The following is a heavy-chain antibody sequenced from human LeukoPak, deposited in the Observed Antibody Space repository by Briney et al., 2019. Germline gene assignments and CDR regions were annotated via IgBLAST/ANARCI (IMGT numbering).Heavy chain of an antibody. J-gene: IGHJ4*02. CDR3: ARSSGDGLLWFGESGNQEFGY. V-gene: IGHV1-8*03. CDR1: GYTFTSYD. D-gene: IGHD3-10*01. Sequence: ASVKVSCKASGYTFTSYDINWVRQATGQGLEWMGWMNPNSGNTGYAQKFQGRVTITRNTSISTAYMELSSLRSEDTAVYYCARSSGDGLLWFGESGNQEFGYWGQGTLVTVSS. CDR2: MNPNSGNT.